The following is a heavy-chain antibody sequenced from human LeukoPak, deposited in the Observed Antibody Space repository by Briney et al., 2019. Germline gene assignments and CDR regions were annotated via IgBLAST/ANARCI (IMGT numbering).Heavy chain of an antibody. CDR3: AKGTLLWFGELSDYFDY. CDR1: GFTFSSYA. D-gene: IGHD3-10*01. V-gene: IGHV3-23*01. Sequence: GGSLRLSCAASGFTFSSYAMSWVRQAPGKGLEWVSAISGSGGSTYYADSVKGRFTISRDNSKSTLYLQMNSLRAEDTAVYYCAKGTLLWFGELSDYFDYWGQGTLVTVSS. CDR2: ISGSGGST. J-gene: IGHJ4*02.